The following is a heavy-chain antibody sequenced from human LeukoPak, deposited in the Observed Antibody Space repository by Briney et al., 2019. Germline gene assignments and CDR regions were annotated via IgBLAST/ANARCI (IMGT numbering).Heavy chain of an antibody. CDR3: ARTYYYGSSGSQPPDY. D-gene: IGHD3-22*01. CDR2: ISYDGSNK. CDR1: GFTFSSYA. Sequence: PGGSLRLSCAASGFTFSSYAMHWVRQAPGKGLEWVAVISYDGSNKYYADSVKGRFTISRDNSKNTLYLQMNSLRAEDTAVYYCARTYYYGSSGSQPPDYWGQGTLVTVSS. J-gene: IGHJ4*02. V-gene: IGHV3-30*04.